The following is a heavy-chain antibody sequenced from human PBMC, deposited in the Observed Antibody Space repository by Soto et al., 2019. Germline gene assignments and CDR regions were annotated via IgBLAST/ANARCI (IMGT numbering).Heavy chain of an antibody. J-gene: IGHJ4*02. V-gene: IGHV4-4*02. CDR1: GGSISSSNW. Sequence: PSETLSLTCAVSGGSISSSNWWSWVRQPPGKGLEWIGEIYHSGSTNYNPSLKSRVTISVDKSKNQFSLKLSSVTAADTAVYYCARDQEYSSSLYYFDYWGQGTLVTVSS. CDR3: ARDQEYSSSLYYFDY. CDR2: IYHSGST. D-gene: IGHD6-13*01.